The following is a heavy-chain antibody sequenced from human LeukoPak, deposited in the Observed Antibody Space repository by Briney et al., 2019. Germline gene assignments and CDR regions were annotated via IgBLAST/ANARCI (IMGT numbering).Heavy chain of an antibody. D-gene: IGHD3-22*01. CDR2: INPNSGGT. CDR1: VYTFTGYY. J-gene: IGHJ5*02. CDR3: AREDVTMIGFDP. Sequence: ASVKVSCKASVYTFTGYYMHWVRQAPGQGLEWMGWINPNSGGTNYAQKFQGRVTMTRDTSISTAYMELSRLRSDDTAVYYCAREDVTMIGFDPWGQGTLVTVSS. V-gene: IGHV1-2*02.